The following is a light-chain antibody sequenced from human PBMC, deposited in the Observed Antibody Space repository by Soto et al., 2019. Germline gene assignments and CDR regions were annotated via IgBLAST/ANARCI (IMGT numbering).Light chain of an antibody. Sequence: EIVLTQSPDTLSLFPGERATLSCRASQSVSSTYLAWYHQKPGQAPRPLISAASSRATGTPDRFSGSGSGKDFTLTISRLEPEDFAVYYCQQYGSSRWTFGQGTKVEIK. CDR3: QQYGSSRWT. CDR2: AAS. V-gene: IGKV3-20*01. CDR1: QSVSSTY. J-gene: IGKJ1*01.